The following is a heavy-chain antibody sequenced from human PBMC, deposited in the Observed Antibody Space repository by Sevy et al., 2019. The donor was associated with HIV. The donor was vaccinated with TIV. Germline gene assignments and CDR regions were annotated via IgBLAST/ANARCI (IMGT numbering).Heavy chain of an antibody. J-gene: IGHJ4*02. Sequence: GGSLRLSCAASGFTFSNAWMSWVRQAPGKGLEWVGSIKSKTEGATRDFAAPVKGRLLISRDDSRKTVYLQMNSLKTEDNAVYYCTAGVGASDFDYWGQGTLVTVSS. CDR2: IKSKTEGATR. V-gene: IGHV3-15*01. D-gene: IGHD1-26*01. CDR1: GFTFSNAW. CDR3: TAGVGASDFDY.